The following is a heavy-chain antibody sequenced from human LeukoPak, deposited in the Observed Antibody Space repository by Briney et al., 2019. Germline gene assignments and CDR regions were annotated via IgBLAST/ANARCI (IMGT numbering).Heavy chain of an antibody. J-gene: IGHJ4*02. CDR2: ISYDGSNK. D-gene: IGHD2-21*02. CDR3: ARAACDGDCYDY. CDR1: GFTFSSYD. Sequence: PGGSLRLSCAASGFTFSSYDMHWVRQAPGKGLEWVAVISYDGSNKYYADSVKGRFTISRDNSKNTLYLQMNSLRAEDTAVYYCARAACDGDCYDYWGQGTLVTVPS. V-gene: IGHV3-30*04.